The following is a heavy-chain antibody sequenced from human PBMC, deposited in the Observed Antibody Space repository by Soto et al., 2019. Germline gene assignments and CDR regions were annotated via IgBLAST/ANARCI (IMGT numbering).Heavy chain of an antibody. CDR1: GYNFTNSW. CDR2: VYVGDSDT. CDR3: ASAISARTRFDY. J-gene: IGHJ4*02. Sequence: PGESLKISCKGSGYNFTNSWIGWVRQMPGKGLEWMGVVYVGDSDTRYSPSFQGQVTISADKSIYTAYLQWNSLKASDTAMYFCASAISARTRFDYWGQGTLVTVSS. V-gene: IGHV5-51*01.